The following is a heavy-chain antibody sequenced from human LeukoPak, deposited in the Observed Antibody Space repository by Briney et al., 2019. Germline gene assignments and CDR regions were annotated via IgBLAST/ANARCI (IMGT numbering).Heavy chain of an antibody. D-gene: IGHD5/OR15-5a*01. CDR2: IYSGGST. J-gene: IGHJ3*02. CDR3: AGSNDAFDI. CDR1: GFTVSSNY. V-gene: IGHV3-53*01. Sequence: GGSLRPSCAASGFTVSSNYMNWVRQAPGKGLEWVSIIYSGGSTFYADSVKGRFTISRDNSKNTLHLQMNSLRAEDTAVYYCAGSNDAFDIWGQGTMVTVSS.